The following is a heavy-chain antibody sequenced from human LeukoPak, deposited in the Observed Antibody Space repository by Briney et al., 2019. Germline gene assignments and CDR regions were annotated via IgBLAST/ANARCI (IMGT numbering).Heavy chain of an antibody. CDR3: ARESLAGTWPSDY. Sequence: ASVKVSCKASGGTFRTFAISWMRQAPGQGLQWMGGVVPIFGKSHYAQKFQGRVTITADESTSTAYMELSRLTSDDTAVYFCARESLAGTWPSDYWGQGTLVTASS. CDR2: VVPIFGKS. V-gene: IGHV1-69*13. CDR1: GGTFRTFA. J-gene: IGHJ4*02. D-gene: IGHD6-19*01.